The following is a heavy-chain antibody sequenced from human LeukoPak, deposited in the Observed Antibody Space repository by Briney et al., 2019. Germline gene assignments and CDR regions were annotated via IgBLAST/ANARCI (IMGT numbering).Heavy chain of an antibody. V-gene: IGHV1-18*01. Sequence: ASVKVSCKASGYTFTSYGISWVRQAPGQGLEWMGWISAYNGNTNYAQKLQGRVTMTADTSTSTAYMELRSLRSDDTAVYYCARDLQGSSIAAPDGPDYWGQGTLVTVSS. J-gene: IGHJ4*02. D-gene: IGHD6-6*01. CDR2: ISAYNGNT. CDR1: GYTFTSYG. CDR3: ARDLQGSSIAAPDGPDY.